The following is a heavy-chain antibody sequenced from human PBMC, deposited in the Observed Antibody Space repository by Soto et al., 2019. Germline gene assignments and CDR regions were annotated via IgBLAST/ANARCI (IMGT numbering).Heavy chain of an antibody. CDR1: GFTFRSYV. CDR3: ARWGTTGGLDV. Sequence: QVQLVESGGGVVQPGTSLRVSCVGSGFTFRSYVIHWVRQAPGKGLEWVALTSYDGSDKYYGDSVRGRFTISRDNSRNPGDLQMDSLRLEDTAVYYCARWGTTGGLDVWGQGTLVSVSS. V-gene: IGHV3-30*19. CDR2: TSYDGSDK. D-gene: IGHD3-16*01. J-gene: IGHJ1*01.